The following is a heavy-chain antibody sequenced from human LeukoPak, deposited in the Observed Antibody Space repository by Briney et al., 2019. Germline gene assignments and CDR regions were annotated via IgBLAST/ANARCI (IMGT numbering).Heavy chain of an antibody. CDR1: GGTFSSYA. CDR3: ASYYLNRFSPYYCYYGMDV. V-gene: IGHV1-69*13. CDR2: IIPIFGTA. D-gene: IGHD1-26*01. Sequence: SVKVSCKASGGTFSSYAISWVRQAPGQGLEWMGGIIPIFGTANYAQKFQGRVTITADESTSTAYMELSSLRSEDTAVYYCASYYLNRFSPYYCYYGMDVWGQGTTVTVSS. J-gene: IGHJ6*02.